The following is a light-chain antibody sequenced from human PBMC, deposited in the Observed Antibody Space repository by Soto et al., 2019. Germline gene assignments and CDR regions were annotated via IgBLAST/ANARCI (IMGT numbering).Light chain of an antibody. Sequence: EIVLTQSPGTLSLSPGERASLSCRASQSVSISSLAWYQQKPGQAPRLLIHGTSTRATGIPDRFSGSGSGTDFTLIISRLQPEDFAVYFCQHYGTSPPYTFAQGTKLEIK. V-gene: IGKV3-20*01. CDR2: GTS. J-gene: IGKJ2*01. CDR3: QHYGTSPPYT. CDR1: QSVSISS.